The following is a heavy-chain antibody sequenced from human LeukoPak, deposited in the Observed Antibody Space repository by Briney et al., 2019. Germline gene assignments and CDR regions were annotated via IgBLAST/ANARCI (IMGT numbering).Heavy chain of an antibody. J-gene: IGHJ6*02. V-gene: IGHV3-30-3*01. Sequence: GRSLRLSCTASGFTFSSYAMHWVRQAPGKGLEWVAVISYDGSNKYYADSVKGRFTISRDNSKNTLYLQMSSLRAEDTAVYYCARVHQAYYDILTGYYGDYYYGMDVWGQGTTVTVSS. CDR2: ISYDGSNK. CDR3: ARVHQAYYDILTGYYGDYYYGMDV. D-gene: IGHD3-9*01. CDR1: GFTFSSYA.